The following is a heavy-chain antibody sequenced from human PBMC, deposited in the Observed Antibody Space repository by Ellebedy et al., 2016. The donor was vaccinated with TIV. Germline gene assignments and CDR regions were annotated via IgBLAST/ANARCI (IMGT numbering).Heavy chain of an antibody. V-gene: IGHV4-61*05. J-gene: IGHJ4*02. CDR1: GGFISSSSYY. CDR3: ARTFYYHSSGYPLFDY. CDR2: IYYSGST. D-gene: IGHD3-22*01. Sequence: MPSETLSLTCTVSGGFISSSSYYWGWIRQPPGKGLEWIGHIYYSGSTNYKPSLKSRVTISVDTSKNQFSLKLKSVTAADTAVYYCARTFYYHSSGYPLFDYWGQGTLVSVSS.